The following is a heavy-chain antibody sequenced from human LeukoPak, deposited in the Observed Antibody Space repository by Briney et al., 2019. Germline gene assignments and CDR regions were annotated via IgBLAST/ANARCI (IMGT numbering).Heavy chain of an antibody. D-gene: IGHD3-9*01. J-gene: IGHJ6*03. CDR3: ARTRRVPSDLTGYPYYYMDV. V-gene: IGHV1-8*03. Sequence: ASVKVSCKASGYTFTSYDINWVRQATGQGLEWMGWMNPNSGNTGYVQKFQGRVTITRNTSISTAYMELSSLRSEDTAVYYCARTRRVPSDLTGYPYYYMDVWGKGTTVTISS. CDR1: GYTFTSYD. CDR2: MNPNSGNT.